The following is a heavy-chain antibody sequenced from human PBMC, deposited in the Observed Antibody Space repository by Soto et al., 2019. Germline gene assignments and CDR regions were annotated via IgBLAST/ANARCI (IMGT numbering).Heavy chain of an antibody. V-gene: IGHV4-31*03. J-gene: IGHJ1*01. CDR2: IYYSGST. CDR3: ADLYSSSWYLGYFQH. CDR1: CGSISSGGYY. Sequence: SETLSLTCTVSCGSISSGGYYWSWIRQHPGKGLEWIGYIYYSGSTYYNPSLKSRVTISVDTSKNQFSLKLSSVTAADTAVYYCADLYSSSWYLGYFQHWGQGTLVTVSS. D-gene: IGHD6-13*01.